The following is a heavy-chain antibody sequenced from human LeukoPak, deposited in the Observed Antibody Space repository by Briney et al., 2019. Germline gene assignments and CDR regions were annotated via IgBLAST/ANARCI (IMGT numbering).Heavy chain of an antibody. V-gene: IGHV3-21*01. Sequence: GGSLRLSCAASGFTCSSYSMDWVRQAPGKGLEWVSSISSSSSYIYYADSVKGRFTISRDNAKNSLYLQMNSLRAEDTAVYYCARDTEHAFDIWGQGTMVTVSS. CDR1: GFTCSSYS. CDR3: ARDTEHAFDI. CDR2: ISSSSSYI. J-gene: IGHJ3*02.